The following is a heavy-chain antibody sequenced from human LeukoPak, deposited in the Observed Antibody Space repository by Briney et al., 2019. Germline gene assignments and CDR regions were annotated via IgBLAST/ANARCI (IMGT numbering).Heavy chain of an antibody. V-gene: IGHV3-23*01. CDR3: ARHGDGLDTGDY. J-gene: IGHJ4*02. CDR2: VSGRADYT. D-gene: IGHD5-18*01. Sequence: AGSLRLSCAASGFTFTNYAVSWVRQAPGKGLEWVSSVSGRADYTSYADSVKGRFSISRDNSKNTVYLQMNSLRAEDTAVYYCARHGDGLDTGDYWGQGTLVTVSS. CDR1: GFTFTNYA.